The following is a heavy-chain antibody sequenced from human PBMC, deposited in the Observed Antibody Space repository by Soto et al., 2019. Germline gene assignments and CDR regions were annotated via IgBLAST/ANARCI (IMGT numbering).Heavy chain of an antibody. Sequence: EVQLVESGGGLVQPGGSLRLSCAASGFTFSSYSMAWVRQAPGKGLEWVSYITNGGSTIYSADSVKGLFTISRDNAKNSLYLQMNSLSAEDTAVYYCARDSSSWYGDWGQGTLVTVSS. CDR3: ARDSSSWYGD. V-gene: IGHV3-48*01. CDR2: ITNGGSTI. CDR1: GFTFSSYS. J-gene: IGHJ4*02. D-gene: IGHD6-13*01.